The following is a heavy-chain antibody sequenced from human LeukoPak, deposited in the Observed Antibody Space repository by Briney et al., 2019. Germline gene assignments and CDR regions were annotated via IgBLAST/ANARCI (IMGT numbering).Heavy chain of an antibody. Sequence: GGSLRLSCAVSGFTYGNYAMSWVRQAPGKGLEWVAFIQNDGSNKYYADSVKGRFTISRDNSKNTLYLQMNSLRPDDTAMYYCAKDRIVLVTATFDYWGQGTLVTVSS. V-gene: IGHV3-30*02. D-gene: IGHD2-21*02. CDR1: GFTYGNYA. CDR3: AKDRIVLVTATFDY. CDR2: IQNDGSNK. J-gene: IGHJ4*02.